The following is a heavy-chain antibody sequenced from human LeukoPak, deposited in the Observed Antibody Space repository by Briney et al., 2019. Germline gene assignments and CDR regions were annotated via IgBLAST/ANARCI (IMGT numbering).Heavy chain of an antibody. Sequence: PGGSLRLSCAASGFIFSSYSMNWVRQAPGKGLEWVAVIWYDGSNKYYADSVKGRFTISRDNSKNTLYLQMNSLRAEDTAVYYCARGIIQLWPHQAAGVDYWGQGTLVTVSS. CDR2: IWYDGSNK. CDR3: ARGIIQLWPHQAAGVDY. J-gene: IGHJ4*02. CDR1: GFIFSSYS. D-gene: IGHD5-18*01. V-gene: IGHV3-33*08.